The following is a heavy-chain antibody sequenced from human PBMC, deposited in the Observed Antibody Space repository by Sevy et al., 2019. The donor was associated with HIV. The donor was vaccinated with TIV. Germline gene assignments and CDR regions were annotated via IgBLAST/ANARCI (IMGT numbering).Heavy chain of an antibody. CDR2: IYPADSDT. Sequence: GESLKISCKGSGYSFTNFWIGWVRQMPGKGLEWMGMIYPADSDTRYSPSFQGQVTISADKYTSTAYLQRASLKASDTAMYYCARPRGHSSSGWFDPWGQGTLVTVSS. J-gene: IGHJ5*02. V-gene: IGHV5-51*01. D-gene: IGHD3-10*01. CDR3: ARPRGHSSSGWFDP. CDR1: GYSFTNFW.